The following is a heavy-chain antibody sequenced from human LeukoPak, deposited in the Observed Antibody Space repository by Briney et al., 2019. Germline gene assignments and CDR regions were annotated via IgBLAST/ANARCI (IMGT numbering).Heavy chain of an antibody. V-gene: IGHV3-23*01. CDR3: AKDSPSRLNYYDSSGYYADIDY. D-gene: IGHD3-22*01. CDR1: GFTFSSYA. J-gene: IGHJ4*02. CDR2: ISGSVGST. Sequence: GGSLRLSCAASGFTFSSYAMSWVRQAPGKGLEWVSAISGSVGSTYYADSVKGRFTISRDNSKNTLYLQMNSLRAEDTAVYYCAKDSPSRLNYYDSSGYYADIDYWGPGTLVTVSS.